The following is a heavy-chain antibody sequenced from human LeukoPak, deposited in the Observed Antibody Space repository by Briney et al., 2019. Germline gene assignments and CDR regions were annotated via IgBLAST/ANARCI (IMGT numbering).Heavy chain of an antibody. Sequence: GGSLRLSCAASGFTFSSYGMHWARQAPGKGLEWVAVIWYDGSNKYYADSVKGRFTISRDNSKNTLYLQMNSLRAEDTAVYYCARDRRRYYGSGSYWADYWGQGTLVTVSS. CDR2: IWYDGSNK. D-gene: IGHD3-10*01. CDR1: GFTFSSYG. V-gene: IGHV3-33*01. CDR3: ARDRRRYYGSGSYWADY. J-gene: IGHJ4*02.